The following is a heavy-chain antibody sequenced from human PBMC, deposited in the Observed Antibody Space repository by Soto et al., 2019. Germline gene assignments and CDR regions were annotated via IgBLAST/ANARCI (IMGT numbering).Heavy chain of an antibody. D-gene: IGHD3-22*01. CDR3: ARGEVYYDPRGRWFDP. CDR2: INHSGST. Sequence: QVQLQQWGAGLLKPSETLSLTCAVYGGSFSGYYWSWIRQPPGKGLEWIGEINHSGSTNYNPSLKSRVTISVDTSKNQFSLKLSSVTAADTAVYYCARGEVYYDPRGRWFDPWGQGTLVTVSS. V-gene: IGHV4-34*01. J-gene: IGHJ5*02. CDR1: GGSFSGYY.